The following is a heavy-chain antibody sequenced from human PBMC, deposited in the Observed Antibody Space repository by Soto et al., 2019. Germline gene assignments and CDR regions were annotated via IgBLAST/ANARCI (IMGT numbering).Heavy chain of an antibody. D-gene: IGHD4-17*01. CDR2: ISGSGGST. CDR3: AKGRYGDYGPGSSDFDY. J-gene: IGHJ4*02. Sequence: EVQLLESGGGLVQPGGSLRLSCAASGFTFSSYAMSWVRQAPGKGLEWVSAISGSGGSTYYADSVKGRFTISRDNSKNTLYLQMNSLRAEDTAVYYCAKGRYGDYGPGSSDFDYWGQGTLVTVSS. CDR1: GFTFSSYA. V-gene: IGHV3-23*01.